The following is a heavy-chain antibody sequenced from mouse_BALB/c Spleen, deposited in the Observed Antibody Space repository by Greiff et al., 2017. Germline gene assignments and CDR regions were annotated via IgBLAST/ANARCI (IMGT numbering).Heavy chain of an antibody. CDR3: AMGDYFDY. J-gene: IGHJ2*01. CDR1: GFTFSSYA. Sequence: EVQRVESGGGLVKPGGSLKLSCAASGFTFSSYAMSWVRQTPEKRLEWVASISSGGSTYYPDSVKGRFTISRDNARNILYLQMSSLRSEDTAMYYCAMGDYFDYWGQGTTLTVSS. CDR2: ISSGGST. V-gene: IGHV5-6-5*01.